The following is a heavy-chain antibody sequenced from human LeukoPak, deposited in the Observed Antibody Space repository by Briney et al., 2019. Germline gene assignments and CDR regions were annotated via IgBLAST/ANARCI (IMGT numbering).Heavy chain of an antibody. J-gene: IGHJ4*02. CDR1: GYTFTSYD. CDR2: INPNSGGT. V-gene: IGHV1-2*02. CDR3: AAKGYRDGYNGYFDY. D-gene: IGHD5-24*01. Sequence: ASVKVSCKASGYTFTSYDINWVRQAPGQGLEWMGWINPNSGGTNYAQKFQGRVTMTRDTSISTAYMELSRLRSDDTAVYYCAAKGYRDGYNGYFDYWGQGTLVTVSS.